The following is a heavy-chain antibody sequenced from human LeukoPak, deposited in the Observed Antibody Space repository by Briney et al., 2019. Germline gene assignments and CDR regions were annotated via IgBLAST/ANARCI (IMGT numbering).Heavy chain of an antibody. CDR2: ISYDGSNK. J-gene: IGHJ4*02. CDR1: GFTFSSYG. V-gene: IGHV3-30*18. Sequence: GGSLRLSCAASGFTFSSYGMHWVRQAPGKGLEWVAVISYDGSNKYYADSVKGRFTISRDNSKNTLYPQMNSLRAEDTAVYYCAKDGGYYDSSGYYYLVYWGQGTLVTVSS. CDR3: AKDGGYYDSSGYYYLVY. D-gene: IGHD3-22*01.